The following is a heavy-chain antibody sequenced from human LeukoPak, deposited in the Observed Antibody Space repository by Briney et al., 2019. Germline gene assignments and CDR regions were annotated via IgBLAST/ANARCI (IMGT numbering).Heavy chain of an antibody. D-gene: IGHD3-10*01. CDR2: IIPIFGTA. CDR3: ARGVVSMVRGVIHTDYYYYYYMDV. Sequence: SAKVSCKASGGTFSSYAISWVRQAPGQGLEWMGGIIPIFGTANYAQKFQGRVTITTDESTSTAYMELSSLRSEDTAVYYCARGVVSMVRGVIHTDYYYYYYMDVWGKGTTVTVSS. V-gene: IGHV1-69*05. J-gene: IGHJ6*03. CDR1: GGTFSSYA.